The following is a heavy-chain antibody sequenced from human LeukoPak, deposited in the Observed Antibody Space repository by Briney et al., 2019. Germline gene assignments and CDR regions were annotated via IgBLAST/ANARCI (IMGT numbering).Heavy chain of an antibody. CDR1: GGSISSYY. J-gene: IGHJ4*02. Sequence: PSETLSLTCTVSGGSISSYYWSWIRQPPGKGLEWIGYIHYSGSTNFNPSLKSRVTISVDTSKSQFSLKLSSVTAADTAVYYCARDESGYDCWGQGTLVTVSS. CDR3: ARDESGYDC. D-gene: IGHD3-22*01. V-gene: IGHV4-59*12. CDR2: IHYSGST.